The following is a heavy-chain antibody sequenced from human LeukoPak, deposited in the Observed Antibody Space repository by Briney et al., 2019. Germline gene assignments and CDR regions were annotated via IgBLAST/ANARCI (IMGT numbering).Heavy chain of an antibody. V-gene: IGHV3-43*02. Sequence: VGSQRLSCAASGFSFDDYAMQWVRQAPGKGLEWMSIISGDGGGLYYAHSVKGRFTISRDSSKHSLYLQMNSLKTDDTALYYCAKDAADGCYFDYWGKGTLVTVSS. CDR3: AKDAADGCYFDY. CDR1: GFSFDDYA. J-gene: IGHJ4*02. D-gene: IGHD2-15*01. CDR2: ISGDGGGL.